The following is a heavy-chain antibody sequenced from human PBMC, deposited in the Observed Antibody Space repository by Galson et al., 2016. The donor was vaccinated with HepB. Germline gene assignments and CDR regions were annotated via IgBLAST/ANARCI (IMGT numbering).Heavy chain of an antibody. J-gene: IGHJ4*02. CDR3: AKDLADYYDSTGYYTGLDY. V-gene: IGHV3-30*18. D-gene: IGHD3-22*01. Sequence: SLRLSCAASGFTFSSYGMHWVRQAPGTGLEGVAVISYDGSYKNYAHSVKGRFTISRDNSKNTLYLQMNSLRAEDTAVYYCAKDLADYYDSTGYYTGLDYWGQGTLVTVSS. CDR1: GFTFSSYG. CDR2: ISYDGSYK.